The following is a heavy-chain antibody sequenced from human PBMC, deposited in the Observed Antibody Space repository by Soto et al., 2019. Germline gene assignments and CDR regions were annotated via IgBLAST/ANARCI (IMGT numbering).Heavy chain of an antibody. J-gene: IGHJ4*02. D-gene: IGHD6-13*01. CDR2: ISSSTSHT. CDR3: ARGRGAAADYFDF. Sequence: QVQLVESGEGLVKPGGSLRLSCAVSGFTFSDYYMTWIRQAPGKGLEWVSYISSSTSHTNYADSVKGRFTISRDNAKNSLFLQMNSLRAEDTAVYYCARGRGAAADYFDFWGQGTLVTVSS. CDR1: GFTFSDYY. V-gene: IGHV3-11*05.